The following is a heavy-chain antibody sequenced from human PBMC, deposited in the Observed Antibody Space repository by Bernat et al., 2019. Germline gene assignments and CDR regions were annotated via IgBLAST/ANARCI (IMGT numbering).Heavy chain of an antibody. Sequence: QVQLVQSGAEVKKPGASVKVSCKASGYTFTSYAMHWVRQAPGQRLEWMGWISAYNGNTNYAQKLQGRVTMTTDTSTSTAYMELRSLRSDDTAVYYCARGPEVATINYFDYWGQGTLVTVSS. CDR1: GYTFTSYA. CDR3: ARGPEVATINYFDY. D-gene: IGHD5-12*01. V-gene: IGHV1-3*01. CDR2: ISAYNGNT. J-gene: IGHJ4*02.